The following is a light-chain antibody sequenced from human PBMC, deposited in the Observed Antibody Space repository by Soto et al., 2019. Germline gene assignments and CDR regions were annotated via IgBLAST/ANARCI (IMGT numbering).Light chain of an antibody. CDR3: QQRSNWRIT. CDR2: GAS. V-gene: IGKV3-15*01. CDR1: QSVSTN. Sequence: EIVMTQSPDTLSVSPGERATLSCRASQSVSTNLAWYQQKPGQAPRLLIYGASTRATGIPARFSGSGSGTEFTLTISSLQSEDFAVYYCQQRSNWRITFGQGTRPEIK. J-gene: IGKJ5*01.